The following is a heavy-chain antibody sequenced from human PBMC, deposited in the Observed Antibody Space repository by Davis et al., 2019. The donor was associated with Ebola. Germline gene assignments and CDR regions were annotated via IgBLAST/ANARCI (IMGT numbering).Heavy chain of an antibody. CDR1: GGTFSSYA. D-gene: IGHD5-18*01. Sequence: AASVKVSCKASGGTFSSYAISWVRQAPGQGLEWMGGIIPIFGTANYAQKFQGRVTITADESTSTAYMELSSLRSEDTAVYYCARDNSPHYYYGMDVWGQGTTVTVSS. CDR3: ARDNSPHYYYGMDV. J-gene: IGHJ6*02. CDR2: IIPIFGTA. V-gene: IGHV1-69*13.